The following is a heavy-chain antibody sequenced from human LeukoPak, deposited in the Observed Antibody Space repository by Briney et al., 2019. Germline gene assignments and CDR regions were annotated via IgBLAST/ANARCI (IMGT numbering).Heavy chain of an antibody. CDR1: GYTLTELS. V-gene: IGHV1-24*01. D-gene: IGHD4-17*01. CDR3: ATPSSYGDPIGRHYGMDV. J-gene: IGHJ6*02. Sequence: ASVKVSCKVSGYTLTELSMHWVRQAPGKGLEWMGGFDPEDGETIYAQEFQGRVTMTEDTSTDTAYMELSSLRSEDTAVYYCATPSSYGDPIGRHYGMDVWGQGTTVTVSS. CDR2: FDPEDGET.